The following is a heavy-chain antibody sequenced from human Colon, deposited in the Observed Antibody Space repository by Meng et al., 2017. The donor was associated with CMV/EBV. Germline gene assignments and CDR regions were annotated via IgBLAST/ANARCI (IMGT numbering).Heavy chain of an antibody. CDR2: INTNTGHP. V-gene: IGHV7-4-1*02. CDR3: ARGILATVDS. CDR1: GYSFTTYA. D-gene: IGHD5-12*01. Sequence: QVQLVQSGSELKRPGASVKVSCKTSGYSFTTYAMNWVRQAPGQGLEWMGWINTNTGHPTYAQGFTGRFVFSSDTSVSTAYLQISSLQSGDTAVYYCARGILATVDSWGRGTLVTVSS. J-gene: IGHJ4*02.